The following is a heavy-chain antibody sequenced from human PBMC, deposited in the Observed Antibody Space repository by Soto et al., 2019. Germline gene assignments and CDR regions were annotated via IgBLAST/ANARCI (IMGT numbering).Heavy chain of an antibody. CDR1: GFTFSSYG. Sequence: LRLSCAASGFTFSSYGMHWVRQAPGKGLEWVAVISYDGSNKYYADSVKGRFTISRDNSKKTLYLQMNSLRAEDTAVYYCAKDSGYSYGLFDYWGQGTLVTVSS. CDR2: ISYDGSNK. D-gene: IGHD5-18*01. J-gene: IGHJ4*02. CDR3: AKDSGYSYGLFDY. V-gene: IGHV3-30*18.